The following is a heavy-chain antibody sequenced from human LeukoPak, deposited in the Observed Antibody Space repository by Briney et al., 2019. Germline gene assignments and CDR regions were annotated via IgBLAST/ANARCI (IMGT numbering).Heavy chain of an antibody. Sequence: PGGSLRLSCAASGFTFSSYGMSWVRQAPGKGLEWVSSIKDSGGSTYDADSVKGRFTISRDNSKNTLYLQMNSLRAEDTARYYCAKLRIGSCYPPGDYWGQGTLVTVSS. D-gene: IGHD2-15*01. CDR2: IKDSGGST. V-gene: IGHV3-23*01. CDR1: GFTFSSYG. J-gene: IGHJ4*02. CDR3: AKLRIGSCYPPGDY.